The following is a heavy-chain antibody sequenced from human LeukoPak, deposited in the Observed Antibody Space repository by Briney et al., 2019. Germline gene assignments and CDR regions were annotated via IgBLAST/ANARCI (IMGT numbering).Heavy chain of an antibody. CDR1: GGSIFSYY. CDR2: IYSNGIT. Sequence: PSETLSLTCTVSGGSIFSYYFNWIRQPPGKGLEWIGYIYSNGITNYNPSLRSRGTMSIATSKNQVSLRLRSVTAADTAIYYCARRAYYDTSGYSPASGYFDLWGRGTLVNVSS. V-gene: IGHV4-4*08. D-gene: IGHD3-22*01. J-gene: IGHJ2*01. CDR3: ARRAYYDTSGYSPASGYFDL.